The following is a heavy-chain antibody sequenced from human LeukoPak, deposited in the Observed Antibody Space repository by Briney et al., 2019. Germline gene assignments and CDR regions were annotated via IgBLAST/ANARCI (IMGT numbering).Heavy chain of an antibody. CDR3: ARGPRYCSSTSCYDY. Sequence: GGSLRLSCAASGFTVSNNYMSWVRQAPGKGLEWVSVIYSGSTTYYADSVKGRFTISRDNSKNTLYLQMNNLRAEDTAVYYCARGPRYCSSTSCYDYWGQGTQVTVSS. V-gene: IGHV3-66*01. D-gene: IGHD2-2*01. CDR2: IYSGSTT. J-gene: IGHJ4*02. CDR1: GFTVSNNY.